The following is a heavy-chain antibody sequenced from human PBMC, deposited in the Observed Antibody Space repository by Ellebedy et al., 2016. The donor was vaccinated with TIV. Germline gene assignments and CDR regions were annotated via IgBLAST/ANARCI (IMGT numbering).Heavy chain of an antibody. Sequence: GSLRLSCTVSGGSISSSSYYWGWIRQPPGKGLEWIGSIYYSGSTYYNPSLKSRVTISVDTSKNQFSLKLSSVTAADTAVYYCARRSGSYLRTGYYYYYGMDVWGQGTTVTVSS. CDR2: IYYSGST. V-gene: IGHV4-39*01. D-gene: IGHD1-26*01. CDR3: ARRSGSYLRTGYYYYYGMDV. CDR1: GGSISSSSYY. J-gene: IGHJ6*02.